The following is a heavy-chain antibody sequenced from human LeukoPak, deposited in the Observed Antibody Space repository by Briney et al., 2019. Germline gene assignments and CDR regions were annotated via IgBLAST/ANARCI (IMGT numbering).Heavy chain of an antibody. J-gene: IGHJ4*02. Sequence: SETLSLTCTVSGGSISSGSYYWSWIRQPAGKGLEWIGRIYTSGSTNYNPSLKSRVTISVDTSKNQFSLKLSSVTAADTAVYYCARDGSSKYCGGDCYIWGQGTLVTVSS. CDR1: GGSISSGSYY. CDR2: IYTSGST. D-gene: IGHD2-21*01. CDR3: ARDGSSKYCGGDCYI. V-gene: IGHV4-61*02.